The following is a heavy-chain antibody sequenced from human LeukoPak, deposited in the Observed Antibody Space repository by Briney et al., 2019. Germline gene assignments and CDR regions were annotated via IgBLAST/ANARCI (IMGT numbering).Heavy chain of an antibody. J-gene: IGHJ4*02. V-gene: IGHV3-30*03. D-gene: IGHD2-21*02. CDR3: ARDPWGDSLFDY. CDR2: ISHDGNKQ. Sequence: GGSLRFSCAASGFSFSSYGMHWVRQAPGKGLEWVAAISHDGNKQHHADSVKGRFSISRDNAKNSLYLQMNSLRAEDTAVYYCARDPWGDSLFDYWGQGTLVTVSS. CDR1: GFSFSSYG.